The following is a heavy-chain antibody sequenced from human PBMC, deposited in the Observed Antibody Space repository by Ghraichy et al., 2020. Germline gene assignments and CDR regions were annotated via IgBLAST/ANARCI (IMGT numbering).Heavy chain of an antibody. CDR3: ARGDYGDYVGAFDI. CDR1: GGSISSYY. Sequence: SETLSLTCTVSGGSISSYYWSWIRQPPGKGLEWIGYIYYSGSTNYNPSLKSRVTISVDTSKNQFSLKLSSVTAADTAVYYCARGDYGDYVGAFDIWGQGTMVTVSS. D-gene: IGHD4-17*01. CDR2: IYYSGST. J-gene: IGHJ3*02. V-gene: IGHV4-59*01.